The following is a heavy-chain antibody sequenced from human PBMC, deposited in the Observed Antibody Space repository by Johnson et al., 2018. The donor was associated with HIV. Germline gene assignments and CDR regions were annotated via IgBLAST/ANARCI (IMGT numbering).Heavy chain of an antibody. V-gene: IGHV3-7*01. CDR3: AKERRAPRAFDI. Sequence: VQLVESGGGLVQPGGSLRLSCSASGFSFDSFWMTWVRQAPGKGLEWVANINQDGSETYYVDSVKGRFTISRDNSKNTLYLQMNSLRPEDTAVYYCAKERRAPRAFDIWGQGTMVTVSS. CDR2: INQDGSET. CDR1: GFSFDSFW. J-gene: IGHJ3*02.